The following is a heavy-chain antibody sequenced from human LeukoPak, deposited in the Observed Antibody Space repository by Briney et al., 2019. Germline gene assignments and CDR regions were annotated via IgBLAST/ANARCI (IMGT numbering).Heavy chain of an antibody. CDR1: GFTFSSYT. D-gene: IGHD2-21*02. J-gene: IGHJ5*02. V-gene: IGHV3-21*06. CDR3: ARERSYCSGDCSPA. Sequence: GGSLRLSCAASGFTFSSYTMNWVRQAPGKGVEWVSSISMSSSYMYYSDSVKGRFTISRDNAKNTLYLQMNSLRAEDTAVYYCARERSYCSGDCSPAWGQGTLVTVSS. CDR2: ISMSSSYM.